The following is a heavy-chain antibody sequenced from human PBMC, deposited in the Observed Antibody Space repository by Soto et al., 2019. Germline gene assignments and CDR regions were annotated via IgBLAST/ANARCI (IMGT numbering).Heavy chain of an antibody. D-gene: IGHD2-2*01. V-gene: IGHV1-24*01. CDR1: GYTLTELS. CDR2: FDPEDGET. Sequence: ASVKVSCKVSGYTLTELSMHCVRQAPGKGLEWMGGFDPEDGETIYAQKFQGRVTMTEDTSTDTAYMELSSLRSEDTAVYYCATGRFGPLYCSSTSCQIDYWGQGTLVTVSS. J-gene: IGHJ4*02. CDR3: ATGRFGPLYCSSTSCQIDY.